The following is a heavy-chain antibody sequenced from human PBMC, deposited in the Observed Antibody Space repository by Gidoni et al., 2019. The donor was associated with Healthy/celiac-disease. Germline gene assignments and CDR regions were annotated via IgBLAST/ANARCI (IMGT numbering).Heavy chain of an antibody. J-gene: IGHJ3*02. CDR2: IYWDDDK. CDR1: GFSLSTSGVG. D-gene: IGHD2-15*01. V-gene: IGHV2-5*02. CDR3: AHRGYCSGGSCYGDAFDI. Sequence: QITLKESGPTLVKPTQTLTLTCTFSGFSLSTSGVGVGWIRQPPGKALEWLALIYWDDDKRYSPSLKSRLTITKDTSKNQVVLTMTNMDPVDTATYYCAHRGYCSGGSCYGDAFDIWGQGTMVTVSS.